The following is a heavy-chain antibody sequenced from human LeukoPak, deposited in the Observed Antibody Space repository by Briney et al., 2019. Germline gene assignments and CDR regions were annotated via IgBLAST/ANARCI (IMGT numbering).Heavy chain of an antibody. V-gene: IGHV3-23*01. CDR1: GFTFSSYA. CDR2: ISGSGGST. J-gene: IGHJ6*03. D-gene: IGHD5-18*01. Sequence: GGSLRLSCAASGFTFSSYAMSWVRQAPGKGLEWVSAISGSGGSTYYADSVKGRFTISRDNSKNTLYLQMNSLRAEDTAVYYCAKPGYSYGYYYYYYMDVWGKGTTVTVSS. CDR3: AKPGYSYGYYYYYYMDV.